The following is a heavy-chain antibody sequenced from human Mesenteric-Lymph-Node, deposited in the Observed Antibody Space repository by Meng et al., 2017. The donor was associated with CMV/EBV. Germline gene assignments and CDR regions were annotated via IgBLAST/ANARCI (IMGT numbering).Heavy chain of an antibody. Sequence: GGSLRLSCAASGFTFSSYSMHWVRQAPGKGLEWVSSISSGSVDIFYSDSVRGRFTISRDNTQNSLYLQMNSLGAEDTAVYYCARALHCSNPNCNDPADWGQGTLVTVSS. CDR2: ISSGSVDI. V-gene: IGHV3-21*01. CDR3: ARALHCSNPNCNDPAD. D-gene: IGHD2-2*01. CDR1: GFTFSSYS. J-gene: IGHJ4*02.